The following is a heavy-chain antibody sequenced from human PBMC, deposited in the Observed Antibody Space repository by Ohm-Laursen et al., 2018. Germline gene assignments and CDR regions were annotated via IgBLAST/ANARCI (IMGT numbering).Heavy chain of an antibody. CDR3: ARDLKHYYGSGSFDP. Sequence: SVKVSCRASGYTFSSYGINWVQQAPGQGLEWMGWISAYNGNTNYTQKFQGRATMTTDTSTSTAYMELRSLRSDDTAMYFWARDLKHYYGSGSFDPWGQGTLVTVSS. CDR2: ISAYNGNT. CDR1: GYTFSSYG. D-gene: IGHD3-10*01. V-gene: IGHV1-18*01. J-gene: IGHJ5*01.